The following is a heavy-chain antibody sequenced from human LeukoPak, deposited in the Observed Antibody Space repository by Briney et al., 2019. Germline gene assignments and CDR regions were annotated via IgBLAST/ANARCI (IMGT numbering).Heavy chain of an antibody. CDR3: ARGTNAAVYYDILTGGY. CDR1: GFTFSSYG. D-gene: IGHD3-9*01. CDR2: ISYDGSNK. Sequence: GGSLRLSCAAAGFTFSSYGMHWVRQAPGKGLEWVAVISYDGSNKYYADSVKGRFTISRDNSKNTLYLQMNSLRAEDTAVYYCARGTNAAVYYDILTGGYWGQGTLVTVSS. V-gene: IGHV3-30*03. J-gene: IGHJ4*02.